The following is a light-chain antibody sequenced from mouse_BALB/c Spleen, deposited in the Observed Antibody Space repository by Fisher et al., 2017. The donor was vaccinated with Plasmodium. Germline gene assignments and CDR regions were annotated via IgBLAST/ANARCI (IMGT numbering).Light chain of an antibody. CDR3: WQGTHLWT. CDR2: YAS. CDR1: QSISNN. Sequence: PGDSVSLSCRASQSISNNLHWYQEKSHASPRLLIRYASQSISGIPSRFSGSGSGTDFTHNINSVEAEDLGVYYCWQGTHLWTFGGGTKLEIK. J-gene: IGKJ1*01. V-gene: IGKV5-43*01.